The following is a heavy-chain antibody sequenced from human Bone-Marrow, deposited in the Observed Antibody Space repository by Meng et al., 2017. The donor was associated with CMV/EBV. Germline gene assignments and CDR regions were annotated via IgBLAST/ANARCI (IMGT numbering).Heavy chain of an antibody. J-gene: IGHJ5*02. CDR3: ARNWFGELDWFDP. CDR2: INPNSGGT. D-gene: IGHD3-10*01. V-gene: IGHV1-2*02. Sequence: ASVKVSCKASGYTFTGYYMHWVRQAPGQGLEWMGWINPNSGGTNYAQKFQGRVTMTSDTSISTAYMELGSLTSEDTAVYYCARNWFGELDWFDPWGQGTLVTVSS. CDR1: GYTFTGYY.